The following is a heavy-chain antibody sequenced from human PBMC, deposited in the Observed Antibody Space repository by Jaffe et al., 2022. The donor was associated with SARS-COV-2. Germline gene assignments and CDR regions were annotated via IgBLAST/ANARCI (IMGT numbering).Heavy chain of an antibody. CDR3: ARLSYSSGWYRHFQH. V-gene: IGHV4-39*01. CDR2: IYYSGST. Sequence: QLQLQESGPGLVKPSETLSLTCTVSGGSISSSSYYWGWIRQPPGKGLEWIGSIYYSGSTYYNPSLKSRVTISVDTSKNQFSLKLSSVTAADTAVYYCARLSYSSGWYRHFQHWGQGTLVTVSS. CDR1: GGSISSSSYY. D-gene: IGHD6-19*01. J-gene: IGHJ1*01.